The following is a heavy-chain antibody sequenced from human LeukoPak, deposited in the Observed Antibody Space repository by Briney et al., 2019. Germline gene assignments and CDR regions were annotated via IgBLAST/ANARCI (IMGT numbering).Heavy chain of an antibody. Sequence: GESLKISCKGSGYSFTNYWIGWVRQMPGKGLEVMGIIYPADSGTRYSPSFQSQVTISADKSINTAYLQWSSLKASDTAMYYCARRSAEMATIDYWGQGTVVTVSS. D-gene: IGHD5-24*01. J-gene: IGHJ4*02. CDR3: ARRSAEMATIDY. CDR2: IYPADSGT. CDR1: GYSFTNYW. V-gene: IGHV5-51*01.